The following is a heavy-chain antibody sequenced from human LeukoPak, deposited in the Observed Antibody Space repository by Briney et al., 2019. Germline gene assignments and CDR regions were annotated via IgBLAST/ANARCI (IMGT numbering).Heavy chain of an antibody. CDR2: IWYDGSNK. D-gene: IGHD4-17*01. V-gene: IGHV3-33*01. CDR3: AYLELDYGDYVDY. Sequence: GGSLRLSCAASGFTFSSYGMHWVRQAPGKGLEWVAVIWYDGSNKYYADSVKGRFTISRDNSKNTLYLQMNSLRAEDTAVYYCAYLELDYGDYVDYWGQGTLVTVSS. J-gene: IGHJ4*02. CDR1: GFTFSSYG.